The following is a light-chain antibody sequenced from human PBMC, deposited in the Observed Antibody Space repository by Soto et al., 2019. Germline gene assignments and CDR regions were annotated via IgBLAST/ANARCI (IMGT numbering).Light chain of an antibody. CDR3: QQYDNWPPFT. J-gene: IGKJ2*01. CDR2: AAS. Sequence: EIVLTQSPGTLSLSPGERATLSCRASQSVSSSFLAWYQQRPGQAPRLLIYAASNTAPGIPDRFSGSGSGTDFTLTISSLQSEDFAVYYCQQYDNWPPFTFGQGTKLEIK. V-gene: IGKV3-20*01. CDR1: QSVSSSF.